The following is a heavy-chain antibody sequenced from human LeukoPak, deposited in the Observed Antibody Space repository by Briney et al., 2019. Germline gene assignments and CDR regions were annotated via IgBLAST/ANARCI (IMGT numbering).Heavy chain of an antibody. J-gene: IGHJ3*02. CDR3: ARGGSYLSAFDI. D-gene: IGHD1-26*01. Sequence: GGSLRLSCAAFGFTVSSNYMSWVRQAPGKGLEWVSIIYSGGSTFYADSVKGRFTISRDNSKNTLYLQMNSLRAEDTAVYYCARGGSYLSAFDIWGQGTMVTVSS. CDR2: IYSGGST. V-gene: IGHV3-53*01. CDR1: GFTVSSNY.